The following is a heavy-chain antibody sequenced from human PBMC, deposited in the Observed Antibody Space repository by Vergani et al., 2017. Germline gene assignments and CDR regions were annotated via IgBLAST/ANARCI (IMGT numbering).Heavy chain of an antibody. D-gene: IGHD1-1*01. CDR1: GFTFSSYW. CDR2: IKQDGREK. CDR3: ARSSGTTYYYYYSMDV. J-gene: IGHJ6*04. V-gene: IGHV3-7*01. Sequence: EVQLVESGGGLVQPGGSLRLPCAASGFTFSSYWMSWVRQAPGKGVEWVANIKQDGREKYYVDSVKGRFTISRDNAKNSLYLQMNSLRAEDTAVYYCARSSGTTYYYYYSMDVWGKGTTVTVSS.